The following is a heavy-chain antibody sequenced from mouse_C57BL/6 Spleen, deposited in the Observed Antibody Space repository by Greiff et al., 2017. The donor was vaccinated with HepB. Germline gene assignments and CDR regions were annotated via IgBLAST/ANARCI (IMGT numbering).Heavy chain of an antibody. V-gene: IGHV1-52*01. D-gene: IGHD1-1*01. CDR3: ARKRVYGYAMDY. CDR1: GYTFTSYW. Sequence: QVQLQQPGAELVRPGSSVKLSCKASGYTFTSYWMHWVKQRPIQGLEWIGNIDPSDSETHYNQKFKDKATLTVDKSSSTAYMQLSSLTSEDSAVYYCARKRVYGYAMDYWGQGTSVTVSS. CDR2: IDPSDSET. J-gene: IGHJ4*01.